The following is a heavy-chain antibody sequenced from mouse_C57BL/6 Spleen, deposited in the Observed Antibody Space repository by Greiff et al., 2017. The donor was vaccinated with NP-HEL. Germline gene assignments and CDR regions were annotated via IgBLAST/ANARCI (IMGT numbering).Heavy chain of an antibody. D-gene: IGHD1-1*01. CDR2: IDPSDSYT. Sequence: QVQLQQSGAELVRPGTSVKLSCTASGYTFTSYWMHWVKQRPGQGLEWIGVIDPSDSYTNYNQKFKGKATLTVDTSSSTAYMQLSSLTSEDSAVDYCARSGGRYFDVWGTGTTVTVSS. CDR1: GYTFTSYW. CDR3: ARSGGRYFDV. V-gene: IGHV1-59*01. J-gene: IGHJ1*03.